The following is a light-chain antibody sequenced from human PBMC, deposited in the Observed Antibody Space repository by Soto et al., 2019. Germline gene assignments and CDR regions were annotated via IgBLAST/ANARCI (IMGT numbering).Light chain of an antibody. V-gene: IGLV2-14*01. CDR3: VSYTGNIYG. Sequence: QSVLTQPASVSGSPGQSITIYCTGTSGDVGGYKFVSWYQQHPGKAPKLIIYEVSNRPSGVSSRFSGSKSGNKASLTISGLQAGDEADYFCVSYTGNIYGFGNGTKVTVL. CDR1: SGDVGGYKF. CDR2: EVS. J-gene: IGLJ1*01.